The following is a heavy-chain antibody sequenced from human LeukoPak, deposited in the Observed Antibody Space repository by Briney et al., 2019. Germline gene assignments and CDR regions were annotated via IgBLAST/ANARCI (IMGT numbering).Heavy chain of an antibody. CDR1: GFTVSSNY. D-gene: IGHD6-6*01. J-gene: IGHJ6*03. CDR3: ARTISSSGIYYYYYMDV. V-gene: IGHV3-53*01. CDR2: IYSGGST. Sequence: PGGSLRLSCAASGFTVSSNYMSWVRQAPGKGLDWVSVIYSGGSTYYADSVKGRFTISRDNSKNTLYLQMNSLRAEDTAVYYCARTISSSGIYYYYYMDVRGKGTTVTVSS.